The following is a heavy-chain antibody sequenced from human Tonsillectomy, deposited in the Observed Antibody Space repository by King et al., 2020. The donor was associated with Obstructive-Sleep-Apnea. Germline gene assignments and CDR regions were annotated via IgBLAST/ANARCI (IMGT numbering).Heavy chain of an antibody. D-gene: IGHD5-18*01. CDR3: ARDHGYSYGYIDYYFDY. V-gene: IGHV3-30-3*01. J-gene: IGHJ4*02. Sequence: VQLVESGGGVVQPGRSLRLSCAASGFTFSNYAMHWVRQAPGKGLDWVAIISLDGSNKYKADSVKGRFTISRDDSKTTLDLQMNSLRAEDTAVYYCARDHGYSYGYIDYYFDYWGQGTLVTVSS. CDR1: GFTFSNYA. CDR2: ISLDGSNK.